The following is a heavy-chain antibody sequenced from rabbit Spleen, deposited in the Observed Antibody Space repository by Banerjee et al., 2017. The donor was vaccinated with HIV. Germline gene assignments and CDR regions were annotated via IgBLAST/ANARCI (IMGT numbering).Heavy chain of an antibody. CDR2: IDPFFGTT. V-gene: IGHV1S47*01. CDR1: GFDFSVYG. CDR3: VRDKASVSGDYGPSYFNL. J-gene: IGHJ4*01. D-gene: IGHD1-1*01. Sequence: QEQLVESGGGLVQPGGSLTLTCKVSGFDFSVYGLSWVRQVPGKGLEWIGYIDPFFGTTYFASWVNGRFTISSDNAQNTVFLQLNSLTVADTATYFCVRDKASVSGDYGPSYFNLWGPGTLVTVS.